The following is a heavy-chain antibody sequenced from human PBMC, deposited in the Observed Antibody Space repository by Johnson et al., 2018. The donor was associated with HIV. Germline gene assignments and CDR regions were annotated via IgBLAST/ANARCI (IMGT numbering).Heavy chain of an antibody. V-gene: IGHV3-30*04. Sequence: QVQLMESGGGVVQPGRSLRLSCAASGFTFSNYAMSWVRQAPGKGLEWVTVISYDGNNEYYADSVKGRFTISRDNSKNTLYLQMNSLRAEDTAVYYCAREGGRDAFDIWGQGTMVTVSS. CDR2: ISYDGNNE. D-gene: IGHD2-15*01. J-gene: IGHJ3*02. CDR1: GFTFSNYA. CDR3: AREGGRDAFDI.